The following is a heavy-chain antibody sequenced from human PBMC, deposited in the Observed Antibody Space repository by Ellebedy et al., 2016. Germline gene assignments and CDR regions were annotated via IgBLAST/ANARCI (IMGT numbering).Heavy chain of an antibody. CDR1: GGSISTYY. CDR3: ARQATTTVVTPFDY. V-gene: IGHV4-59*01. Sequence: SETLSLXXTVSGGSISTYYWSWIRQPPGKGLEWIAYIYYSGSTNYNPSLKSRVTISLDTSKNQLSLKLSSVTAADTAVYYCARQATTTVVTPFDYWGQGTLVTVSS. J-gene: IGHJ4*02. D-gene: IGHD4-23*01. CDR2: IYYSGST.